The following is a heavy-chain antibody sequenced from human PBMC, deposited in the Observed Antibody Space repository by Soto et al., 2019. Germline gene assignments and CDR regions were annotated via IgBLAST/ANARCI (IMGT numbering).Heavy chain of an antibody. CDR1: GDTHTIYF. CDR2: INSVSGGA. D-gene: IGHD1-26*01. J-gene: IGHJ4*02. V-gene: IGHV1-2*02. CDR3: ARGGSYYAH. Sequence: QVHLVQSGAEVKQPGASVRVSCKASGDTHTIYFIHWLRQAPGQGLEWMGWINSVSGGANYAPRFQGRVAMTRDRSSATAFMELSRLRSDDTAVYYCARGGSYYAHWGQGTLVTVSS.